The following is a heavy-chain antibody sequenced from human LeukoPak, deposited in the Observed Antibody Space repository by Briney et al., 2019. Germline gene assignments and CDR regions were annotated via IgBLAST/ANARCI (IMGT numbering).Heavy chain of an antibody. CDR1: GGSISSYY. CDR3: AVAWNAERTFDP. D-gene: IGHD1-1*01. Sequence: PSETLSLTCTVSGGSISSYYWSWIRQPAGKGLEWIGRIYASGSTNYNPSLKSRVTMSVDTSKNQFSLKLSSVTAADTAIYYCAVAWNAERTFDPWGQGTLVTVSS. J-gene: IGHJ5*02. V-gene: IGHV4-4*07. CDR2: IYASGST.